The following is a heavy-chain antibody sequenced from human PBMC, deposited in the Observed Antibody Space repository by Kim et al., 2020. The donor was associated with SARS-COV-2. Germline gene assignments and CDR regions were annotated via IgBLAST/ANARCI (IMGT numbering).Heavy chain of an antibody. CDR2: ISGSGGST. CDR1: GFTFSSYA. V-gene: IGHV3-23*01. CDR3: AKRRSVWGTATKHYYFDY. D-gene: IGHD3-16*01. Sequence: GGSLRLSCAASGFTFSSYAMSWVRQAPGKGLEWVSAISGSGGSTYYADSVKGRFTISRDNSKNTLYLQMNSLRAEDTAVYYCAKRRSVWGTATKHYYFDYWGQGTLVTVSS. J-gene: IGHJ4*02.